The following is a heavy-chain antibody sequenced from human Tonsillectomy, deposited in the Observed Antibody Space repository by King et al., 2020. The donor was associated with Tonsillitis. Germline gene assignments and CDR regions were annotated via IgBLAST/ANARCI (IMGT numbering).Heavy chain of an antibody. D-gene: IGHD4-17*01. Sequence: VQLVESGGGLVQPGGSLRLSCAASGFTFSSYAMSWVRQAPGKGLEWVSAISVSGGSTYYADSVKGRFTISRDIAKNTLYLQMNSLRAEDTAVYYCAKSKDYGDFPGVVDYWGQGTLVTVSS. CDR3: AKSKDYGDFPGVVDY. CDR2: ISVSGGST. CDR1: GFTFSSYA. V-gene: IGHV3-23*04. J-gene: IGHJ4*02.